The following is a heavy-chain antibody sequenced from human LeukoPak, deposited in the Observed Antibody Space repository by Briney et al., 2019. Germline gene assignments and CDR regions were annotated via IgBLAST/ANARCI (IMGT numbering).Heavy chain of an antibody. CDR1: GGTFSTYS. V-gene: IGHV1-69*11. J-gene: IGHJ3*02. CDR2: IIPILSQS. CDR3: ATGGAYRDAFDI. D-gene: IGHD3-10*01. Sequence: SVKVSCKASGGTFSTYSINWVRQAPGQGLVWMGRIIPILSQSDYAQKFQGTVSITADEFTETAYMELSSLRSDDTAVYYCATGGAYRDAFDIWGQGTMVTVSS.